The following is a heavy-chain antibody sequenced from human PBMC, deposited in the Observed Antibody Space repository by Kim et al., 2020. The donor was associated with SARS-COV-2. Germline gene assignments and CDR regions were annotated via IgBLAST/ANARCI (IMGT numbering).Heavy chain of an antibody. D-gene: IGHD6-19*01. V-gene: IGHV1-46*03. CDR3: ARGHSSGCSFDY. Sequence: SYEQKFQGRDTMTRETSTSTVYMELSSLRSEDTAVYYCARGHSSGCSFDYWGQGTLVTVSS. J-gene: IGHJ4*02.